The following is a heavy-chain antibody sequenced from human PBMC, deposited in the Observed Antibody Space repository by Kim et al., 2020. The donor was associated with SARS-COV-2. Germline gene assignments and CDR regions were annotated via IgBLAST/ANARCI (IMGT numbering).Heavy chain of an antibody. J-gene: IGHJ5*02. V-gene: IGHV4-39*01. CDR3: ARLGIYGSGIRWFDP. D-gene: IGHD3-10*01. CDR1: GGSISSSSYY. Sequence: SETLSLICTVSGGSISSSSYYWGWIRQPPGKGLEWIGSIYYSGSTYYNPSLKSRVTISVDTSKNQFSLKLSSVTAADTAVYYCARLGIYGSGIRWFDPWGQGTLVTVSS. CDR2: IYYSGST.